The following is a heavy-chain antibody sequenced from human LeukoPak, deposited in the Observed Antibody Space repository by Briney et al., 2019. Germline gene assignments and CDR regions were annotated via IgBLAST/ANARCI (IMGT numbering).Heavy chain of an antibody. Sequence: GGPLSLSCAASGFTFRSFAMSWVRQAPGKGLEWVSGIIGSGRTTFYADSVKGRFTISRDNSKNTLYLQMNSLRAEDTAKYYCAKKEGDTYFSWYMDVWGKGTTVTVSS. CDR3: AKKEGDTYFSWYMDV. CDR1: GFTFRSFA. J-gene: IGHJ6*03. CDR2: IIGSGRTT. V-gene: IGHV3-23*01. D-gene: IGHD2-21*01.